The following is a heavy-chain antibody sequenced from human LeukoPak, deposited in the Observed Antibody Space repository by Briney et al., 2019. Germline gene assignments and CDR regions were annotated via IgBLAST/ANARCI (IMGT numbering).Heavy chain of an antibody. V-gene: IGHV5-51*01. D-gene: IGHD6-13*01. CDR1: GYSFTNHW. CDR3: ARRGSPWYFDL. J-gene: IGHJ2*01. CDR2: IYPDDSDT. Sequence: GESLKISCKGSGYSFTNHWIGWVRQMPGKGLEWMGIIYPDDSDTRYSPSFQGQVTISADKSISTAYLQWSSLKASDTAMYYCARRGSPWYFDLWGRGTLVTVSS.